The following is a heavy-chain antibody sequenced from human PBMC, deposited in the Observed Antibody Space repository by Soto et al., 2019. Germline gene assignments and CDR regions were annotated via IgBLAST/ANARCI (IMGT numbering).Heavy chain of an antibody. CDR3: DSLTDLYIMFDF. Sequence: SGPTLVNPTQTLTLTCTFSGFSLSTSEVGVGWIRQPPGKALELLGIIYWDDDKRYSPLLNKRLTITKDTSKNQVVLTMTNIDSVDTGTHNCDSLTDLYIMFDFWGQGTQVTVSS. CDR1: GFSLSTSEVG. V-gene: IGHV2-5*02. J-gene: IGHJ4*02. D-gene: IGHD3-16*01. CDR2: IYWDDDK.